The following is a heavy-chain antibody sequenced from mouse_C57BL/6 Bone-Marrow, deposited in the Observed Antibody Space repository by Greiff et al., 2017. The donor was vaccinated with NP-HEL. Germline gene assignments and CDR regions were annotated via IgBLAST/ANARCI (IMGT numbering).Heavy chain of an antibody. CDR1: GYSITSGYY. CDR3: ARDGTTVVAEPNFDY. Sequence: VQLQQSGPGLVKPSQSLSLTCSVTGYSITSGYYWNWIRQFPGNKLEWMGYISYDGSNNYNPSLKNRISITRDTSKNQFFLKLNSVTTEDTATYYCARDGTTVVAEPNFDYWGQGTTLTVSS. J-gene: IGHJ2*01. CDR2: ISYDGSN. D-gene: IGHD1-1*01. V-gene: IGHV3-6*01.